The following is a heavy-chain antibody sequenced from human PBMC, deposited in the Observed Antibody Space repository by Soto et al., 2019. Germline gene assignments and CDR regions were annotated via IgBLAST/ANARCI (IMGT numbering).Heavy chain of an antibody. CDR1: GYTFSNYG. D-gene: IGHD3-10*01. J-gene: IGHJ4*02. V-gene: IGHV1-18*04. Sequence: QVQLVQSGGEVKKPGASVTVSCKASGYTFSNYGITWVRQAPGQGLEWMGWISPYNGNTNYAHQLQGRVTMTTDTSTSTVYMEMRSLRSDDTAVYYCARGPHCYDSGNPSWSTSDWGQGTLVTVSS. CDR3: ARGPHCYDSGNPSWSTSD. CDR2: ISPYNGNT.